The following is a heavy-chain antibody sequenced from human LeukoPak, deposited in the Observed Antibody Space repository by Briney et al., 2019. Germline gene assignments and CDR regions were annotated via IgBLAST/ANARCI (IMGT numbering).Heavy chain of an antibody. D-gene: IGHD3-10*01. CDR1: GGSFSGYY. CDR3: ARGARLWFGELLQPRYYYGMDV. V-gene: IGHV4-34*01. J-gene: IGHJ6*02. CDR2: INHSGST. Sequence: SETLSLTCAVYGGSFSGYYWSWIRQPPGKGLEWIGEINHSGSTNYNPSLKSRVTISVETSKNQFSLKLSSVTAADTAVYYCARGARLWFGELLQPRYYYGMDVWGQGTTVTVSS.